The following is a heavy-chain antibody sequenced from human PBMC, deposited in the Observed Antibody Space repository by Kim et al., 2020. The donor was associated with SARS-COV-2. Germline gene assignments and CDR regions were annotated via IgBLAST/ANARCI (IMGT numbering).Heavy chain of an antibody. D-gene: IGHD3-22*01. J-gene: IGHJ4*02. V-gene: IGHV3-11*06. CDR3: ARRPVYYESSGQSDY. Sequence: AGSVKGRFTISRDNAKNSLYLQMNSLRAEDTAVYYCARRPVYYESSGQSDYWGQRTLVTVSS.